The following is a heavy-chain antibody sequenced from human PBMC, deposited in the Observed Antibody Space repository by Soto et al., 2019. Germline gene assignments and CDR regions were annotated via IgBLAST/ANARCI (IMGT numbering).Heavy chain of an antibody. D-gene: IGHD3-3*01. Sequence: GASVKVSCKASGYTFTSYDINWVRQATGQGLEWMGWMNPNSGNTGYAQKFQGRVTMTRNTSISTAYMELSSLRSEDTAVYYCARGSPYYDFWSGYFSPYYMDVWGKGTTVTVSS. CDR2: MNPNSGNT. J-gene: IGHJ6*03. CDR1: GYTFTSYD. V-gene: IGHV1-8*01. CDR3: ARGSPYYDFWSGYFSPYYMDV.